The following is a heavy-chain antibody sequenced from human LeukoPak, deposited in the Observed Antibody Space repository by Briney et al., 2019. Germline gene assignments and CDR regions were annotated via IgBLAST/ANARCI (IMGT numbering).Heavy chain of an antibody. V-gene: IGHV4-34*01. D-gene: IGHD6-19*01. Sequence: SETLSLTCAVYGGSFSGYYWSWIRQPPGKGLEWIGEINHSGSTNYNPSLKSRVTISVDTSKNQFSLKLSSVTAADTAVYYCARSPSGWYYFDYWGQGTLVTVS. CDR3: ARSPSGWYYFDY. CDR1: GGSFSGYY. CDR2: INHSGST. J-gene: IGHJ4*02.